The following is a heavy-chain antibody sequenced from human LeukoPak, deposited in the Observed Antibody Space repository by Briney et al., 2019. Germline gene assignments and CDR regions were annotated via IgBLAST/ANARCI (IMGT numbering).Heavy chain of an antibody. CDR3: ARALGYCSGGSCSDY. CDR2: IYYSGST. J-gene: IGHJ4*02. CDR1: GGSISSSSYY. V-gene: IGHV4-39*07. D-gene: IGHD2-15*01. Sequence: SETLSLTCTVSGGSISSSSYYWGWIRQPPGKGLEWIGSIYYSGSTNYNPSLKSRVTISVDTSKNQFSLKLSSVTAADTAVYYCARALGYCSGGSCSDYWGQGTLVTVSS.